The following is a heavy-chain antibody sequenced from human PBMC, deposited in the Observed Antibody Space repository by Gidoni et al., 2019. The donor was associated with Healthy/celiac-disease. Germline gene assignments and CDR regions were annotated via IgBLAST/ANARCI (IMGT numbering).Heavy chain of an antibody. Sequence: EVQLLESGGGLVQPGGSLSLSCAASGFTFSCSAMSWVRQAPGEGLEWVSAISGSGGSTYYADSVKGRFTISRDNSKNTLYLQMNSLRAEDTAVYYCAKAAYIVVVPAASAPFDYWGQGTLVTVSS. V-gene: IGHV3-23*01. CDR3: AKAAYIVVVPAASAPFDY. CDR1: GFTFSCSA. CDR2: ISGSGGST. J-gene: IGHJ4*02. D-gene: IGHD2-2*01.